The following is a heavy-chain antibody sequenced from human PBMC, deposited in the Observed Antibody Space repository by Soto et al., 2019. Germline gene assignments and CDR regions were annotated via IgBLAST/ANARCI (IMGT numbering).Heavy chain of an antibody. J-gene: IGHJ4*02. CDR2: ISYDGSNK. CDR3: AKEWVYDSSGWSFDY. CDR1: GFTFSSYG. V-gene: IGHV3-30*18. Sequence: QVQLVESGGGVVQPGRSLRLSCAASGFTFSSYGMHWVRQAPGKGLEWVAVISYDGSNKYYADSVQGRFTISRDNAKNPLYLQMNSLRAEDTAVYYCAKEWVYDSSGWSFDYWGQGTLVTASS. D-gene: IGHD3-22*01.